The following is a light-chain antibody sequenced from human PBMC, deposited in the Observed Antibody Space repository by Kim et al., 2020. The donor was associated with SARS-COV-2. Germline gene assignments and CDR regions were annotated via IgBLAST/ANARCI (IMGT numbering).Light chain of an antibody. CDR1: QSVSSSY. CDR2: GAS. Sequence: EIVLTQSPGTVSLSPGERATLSCRASQSVSSSYLAWYQQKPGQAPRLLIYGASSRATGIPDRFSGSGSGTDFTLTISRLEPEDFAVYYCQQYGSSPFTFGPGTKVDIK. V-gene: IGKV3-20*01. J-gene: IGKJ3*01. CDR3: QQYGSSPFT.